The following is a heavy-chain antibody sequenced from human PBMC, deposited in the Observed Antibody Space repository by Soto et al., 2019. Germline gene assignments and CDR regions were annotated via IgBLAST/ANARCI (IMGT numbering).Heavy chain of an antibody. D-gene: IGHD1-26*01. CDR1: GDSITSNNW. Sequence: SETLSLTCAVSGDSITSNNWWSWVRQPPGKGLEWIGDIYHSGRTNYNPSLKSRVTTSVDKYKNQFSLKLGFVTAADTAIYYCAREDSRGSYFFDYWGQGALVTVSS. CDR2: IYHSGRT. CDR3: AREDSRGSYFFDY. V-gene: IGHV4-4*02. J-gene: IGHJ4*02.